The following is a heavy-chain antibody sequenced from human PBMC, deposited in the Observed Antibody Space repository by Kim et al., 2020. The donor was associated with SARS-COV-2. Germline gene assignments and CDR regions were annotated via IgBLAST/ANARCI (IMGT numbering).Heavy chain of an antibody. Sequence: GGSLRLSCAASRFTFSSYSMIWVRQAPGKGLEWVADINQDGGEKYYVDSVKGRFTISRDNAKNSLYLQINSLRAEDTAVYYCARGEGYSGYEDYYGMDVWGQGTTVTVSS. V-gene: IGHV3-7*01. J-gene: IGHJ6*02. D-gene: IGHD5-12*01. CDR3: ARGEGYSGYEDYYGMDV. CDR2: INQDGGEK. CDR1: RFTFSSYS.